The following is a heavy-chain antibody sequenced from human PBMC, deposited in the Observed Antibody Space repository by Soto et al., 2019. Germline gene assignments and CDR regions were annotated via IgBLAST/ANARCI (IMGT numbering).Heavy chain of an antibody. D-gene: IGHD3-3*01. Sequence: SVKVSCKASGGTFSSYTISWVRQAPGQGLEWMGRIIPILGIANYAQKFQGRVTITADKSTSTAYMELSSLRSEDTAAYYCARDPLDDFWSETDNWFDPWGQGTLVTVSS. CDR3: ARDPLDDFWSETDNWFDP. V-gene: IGHV1-69*04. CDR1: GGTFSSYT. J-gene: IGHJ5*02. CDR2: IIPILGIA.